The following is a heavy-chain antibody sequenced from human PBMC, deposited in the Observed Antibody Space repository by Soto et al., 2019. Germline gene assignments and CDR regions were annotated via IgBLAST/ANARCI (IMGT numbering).Heavy chain of an antibody. Sequence: GGSLRLSCAASGFTFSSYSMNWVRQAPGKGLEWVSSISSSSSYIYYADSVKGRFTISRDNAKNSLYLQMNSLRAEDTAVYYCARGHFYGDYGDYWGQGTLVTVSS. CDR1: GFTFSSYS. CDR2: ISSSSSYI. CDR3: ARGHFYGDYGDY. J-gene: IGHJ4*02. D-gene: IGHD4-17*01. V-gene: IGHV3-21*01.